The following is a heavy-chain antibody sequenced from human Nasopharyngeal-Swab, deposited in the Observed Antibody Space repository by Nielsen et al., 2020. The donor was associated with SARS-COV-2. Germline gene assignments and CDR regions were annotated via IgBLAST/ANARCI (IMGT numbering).Heavy chain of an antibody. Sequence: SVKVSCKASGGTFSSYAFSWVRQAPGQGLEWMGGIIPMFGTANHAQNFQDRVTITADKSRSTVYMELSSLGSEDTAVYYCARWAGSANTQFWSGPFDYWGQGTLVTVSS. J-gene: IGHJ4*02. D-gene: IGHD3-3*01. CDR3: ARWAGSANTQFWSGPFDY. CDR1: GGTFSSYA. CDR2: IIPMFGTA. V-gene: IGHV1-69*06.